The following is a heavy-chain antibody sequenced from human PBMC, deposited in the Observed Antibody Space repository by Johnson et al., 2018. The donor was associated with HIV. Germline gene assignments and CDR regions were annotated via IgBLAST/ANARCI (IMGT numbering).Heavy chain of an antibody. V-gene: IGHV3-7*05. CDR1: GFTFSSYW. D-gene: IGHD3-22*01. Sequence: VQLVESGGGLVQPGGSLRLSCAASGFTFSSYWMHWVRQAPGKGLEWVATIKQDGSEKYYVDSVRGRLTIARDNAKNSLYLQMNSLRAEDTAVYYCARGGRDRTYYYDSSGSQDAFDIWGQGTMVTVSS. J-gene: IGHJ3*02. CDR2: IKQDGSEK. CDR3: ARGGRDRTYYYDSSGSQDAFDI.